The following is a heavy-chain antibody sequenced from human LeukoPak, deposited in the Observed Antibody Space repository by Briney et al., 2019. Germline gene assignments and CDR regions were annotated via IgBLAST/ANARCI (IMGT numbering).Heavy chain of an antibody. CDR1: GFTFSSYG. CDR2: ISYDGSNE. Sequence: GGSLRLSCVPSGFTFSSYGMHWVRQAPGKGLEWVAFISYDGSNENIADSVKGRFIISRDNSKNTLYLQMNSLRAEDTAVYYCAKGPAPRLGEFSYHALVDYWGQGTLVTVSS. CDR3: AKGPAPRLGEFSYHALVDY. D-gene: IGHD3-16*02. J-gene: IGHJ4*02. V-gene: IGHV3-30*18.